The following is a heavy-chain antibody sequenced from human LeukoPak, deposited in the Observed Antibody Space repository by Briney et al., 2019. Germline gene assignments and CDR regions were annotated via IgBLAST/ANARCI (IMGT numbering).Heavy chain of an antibody. CDR1: GYTFTCYG. Sequence: ASVKVSCKASGYTFTCYGISRVRQAPGQGLEWMGWISAYNGNTNYAQKLQGRVTMTTDTSTSTAYMELRSLRSDDTAVYYCARPFNSGSYDHWGQGTLVTVSS. J-gene: IGHJ5*02. D-gene: IGHD1-26*01. V-gene: IGHV1-18*01. CDR3: ARPFNSGSYDH. CDR2: ISAYNGNT.